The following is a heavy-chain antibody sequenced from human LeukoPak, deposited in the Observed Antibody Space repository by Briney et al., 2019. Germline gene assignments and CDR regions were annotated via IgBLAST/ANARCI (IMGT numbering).Heavy chain of an antibody. CDR3: ARDKGGEGDSGEAFDI. D-gene: IGHD1-26*01. Sequence: GASVKVSCKASGGTFSSYAISWVRQAPGQGLEWMGGIIPIFGTANYAQKFQGRVTITADESTSTAYMELSSLRSEDTAVYYCARDKGGEGDSGEAFDIWGQGTMVTVSS. J-gene: IGHJ3*02. CDR2: IIPIFGTA. V-gene: IGHV1-69*01. CDR1: GGTFSSYA.